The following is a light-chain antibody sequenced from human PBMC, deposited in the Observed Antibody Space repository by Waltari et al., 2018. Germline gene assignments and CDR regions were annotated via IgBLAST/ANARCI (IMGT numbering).Light chain of an antibody. Sequence: QSALTQPASVSGSPGQSSPIPSTGTSSDVGSYNLVSWYPQHPGKAPQLMMYEVSKRPSGVSNRFSGSKSGNTASLTISGLQAEDEADYYCCSYAGSSTFVFGGGTKLTVL. V-gene: IGLV2-23*02. J-gene: IGLJ2*01. CDR1: SSDVGSYNL. CDR3: CSYAGSSTFV. CDR2: EVS.